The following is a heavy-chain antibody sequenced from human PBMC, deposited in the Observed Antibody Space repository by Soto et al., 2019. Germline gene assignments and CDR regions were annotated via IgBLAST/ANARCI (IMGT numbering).Heavy chain of an antibody. J-gene: IGHJ5*02. D-gene: IGHD7-27*01. CDR2: INPSSGGT. Sequence: GASVKVSCKASGYTFSDYYVHWVREAPGQGLEWMGWINPSSGGTIYTQRLQGRVTMTRDTSINTVYMELSRLTSDDTAVYYCAREMGVLGETGYTWFDTWGQGALVTVSP. CDR1: GYTFSDYY. CDR3: AREMGVLGETGYTWFDT. V-gene: IGHV1-2*02.